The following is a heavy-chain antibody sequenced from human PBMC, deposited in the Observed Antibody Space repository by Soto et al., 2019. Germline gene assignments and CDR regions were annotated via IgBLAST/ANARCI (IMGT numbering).Heavy chain of an antibody. V-gene: IGHV4-31*03. D-gene: IGHD3-3*01. J-gene: IGHJ5*02. Sequence: QVQLQESGPGLVKPSQTLSLTCTVSGGSISSGDYYWGWIRQHPGKGLEWIGYIYSGSTYYNPSLKSRVTRSVDTSKNQFSLKLSSVTAADTAVYYCARWWSGSRQGFDPWGQGTLVTVSS. CDR1: GGSISSGDYY. CDR2: IYSGST. CDR3: ARWWSGSRQGFDP.